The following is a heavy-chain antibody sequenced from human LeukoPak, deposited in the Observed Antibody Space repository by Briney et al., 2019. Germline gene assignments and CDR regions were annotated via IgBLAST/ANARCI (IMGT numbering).Heavy chain of an antibody. D-gene: IGHD3-10*01. CDR2: INPNSGGT. J-gene: IGHJ4*02. CDR3: ARAGGSGSGSYYNIDY. Sequence: ASVKVSCKASGCTFTGYYMHWVRQAPGQGLEWMGWINPNSGGTNYAQKFQGRVTMTRDTSISTAYMELSRLRSDDTAVYYCARAGGSGSGSYYNIDYWGQGTLVTVSS. CDR1: GCTFTGYY. V-gene: IGHV1-2*02.